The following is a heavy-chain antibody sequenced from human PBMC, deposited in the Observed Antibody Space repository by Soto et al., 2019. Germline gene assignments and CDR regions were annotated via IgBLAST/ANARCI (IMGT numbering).Heavy chain of an antibody. CDR2: SYYSGSA. CDR1: GGSISSSSYY. D-gene: IGHD3-22*01. V-gene: IGHV4-39*01. J-gene: IGHJ4*02. CDR3: ARLVYASSGYRPG. Sequence: SETLSLTCTVSGGSISSSSYYWGWIRQPPGKGLEWIGSSYYSGSAYSNPSLKSRVTRSVDTSKSQCSLKLSSVTAADPAVYYCARLVYASSGYRPGWGQGTLVTVSS.